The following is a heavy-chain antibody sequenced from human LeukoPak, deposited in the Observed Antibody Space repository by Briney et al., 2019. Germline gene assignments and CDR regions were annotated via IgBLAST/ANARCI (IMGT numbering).Heavy chain of an antibody. CDR1: GFTFSSYA. CDR2: ISGSGGST. Sequence: GGSLRLSCAASGFTFSSYAMSWVRQAPGKGLGWVSAISGSGGSTYYADSVKGRFTISRDNSKNTLYLQMNSLRAEDTAVYYCAKDSGPSTYYYDSSGPKGYYWGQGTLVTVSS. CDR3: AKDSGPSTYYYDSSGPKGYY. V-gene: IGHV3-23*01. D-gene: IGHD3-22*01. J-gene: IGHJ4*02.